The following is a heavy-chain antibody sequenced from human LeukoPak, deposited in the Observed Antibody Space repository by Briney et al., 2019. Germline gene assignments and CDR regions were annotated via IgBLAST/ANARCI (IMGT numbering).Heavy chain of an antibody. J-gene: IGHJ4*02. CDR3: ARQYTSSSYPYFDY. CDR1: GFTLRSHW. Sequence: PGGSLRLSCAASGFTLRSHWMSWVRQAPGKGLEWVANIKQDGSEKYYVDSVRGRFTISRDNAENSLYLQMNSLRAEDTAVYYCARQYTSSSYPYFDYWGQGTLVTVSS. V-gene: IGHV3-7*01. CDR2: IKQDGSEK. D-gene: IGHD6-6*01.